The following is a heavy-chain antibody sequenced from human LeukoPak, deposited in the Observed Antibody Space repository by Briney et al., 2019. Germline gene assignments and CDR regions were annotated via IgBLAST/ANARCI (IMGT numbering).Heavy chain of an antibody. CDR1: GYSFTSYW. Sequence: GESLKISCKGSGYSFTSYWIGWVCQIPGKGLEWLGIIYPGDSNTRYSPSFQGQVTISADKSISTAYLQWSSLKASDTAMYYCARPDSDHSPFDYWGQGTLVTVSS. J-gene: IGHJ4*02. CDR2: IYPGDSNT. V-gene: IGHV5-51*01. CDR3: ARPDSDHSPFDY. D-gene: IGHD1-14*01.